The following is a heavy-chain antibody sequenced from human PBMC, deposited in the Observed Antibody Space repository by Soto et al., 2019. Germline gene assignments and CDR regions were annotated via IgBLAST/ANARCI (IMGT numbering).Heavy chain of an antibody. V-gene: IGHV3-30*18. CDR1: GFTFSSYG. CDR2: ISYDGSNK. Sequence: QVQLVESGGGVVQPGRSLRLSCAASGFTFSSYGMHWVRQAPGKGLEWVAVISYDGSNKYYADSVKGRFTISRDNSKNTLYLQMNSLRAEDTAVDYCAKELIGGAPHHDDGMDVWGQGTTVTVAS. D-gene: IGHD1-26*01. CDR3: AKELIGGAPHHDDGMDV. J-gene: IGHJ6*02.